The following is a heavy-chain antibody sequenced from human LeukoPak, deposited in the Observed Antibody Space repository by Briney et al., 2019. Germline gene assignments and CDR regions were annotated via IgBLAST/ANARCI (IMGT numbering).Heavy chain of an antibody. CDR3: ARDPYGSGSPFYYYMDV. D-gene: IGHD3-10*01. V-gene: IGHV4-59*01. CDR1: GGSISSYY. CDR2: IYYSGST. J-gene: IGHJ6*03. Sequence: SETLSLTCTVSGGSISSYYWSWIRQPPGKGLEWIGYIYYSGSTNYNPSLKSRVTISVDTSKNQFSLKLSSVTAADTAVYYCARDPYGSGSPFYYYMDVWGKGTTVTVSS.